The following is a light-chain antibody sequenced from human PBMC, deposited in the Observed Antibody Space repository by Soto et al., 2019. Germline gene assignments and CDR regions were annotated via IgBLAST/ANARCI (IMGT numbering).Light chain of an antibody. CDR1: RSDVGSYNY. V-gene: IGLV2-8*01. CDR2: EVH. CDR3: SSYAGSNNFVA. J-gene: IGLJ1*01. Sequence: QSVLSHPPSASWSPGHSVTISCTGTRSDVGSYNYVSWYQQRPGKAPKLMIYEVHKRPSGVPDRFSGSKSGNTASLTVSGLQAEDEADYYCSSYAGSNNFVAFGSGTKVTAL.